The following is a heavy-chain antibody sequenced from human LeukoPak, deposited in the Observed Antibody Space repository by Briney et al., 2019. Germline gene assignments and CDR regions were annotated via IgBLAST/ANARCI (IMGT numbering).Heavy chain of an antibody. V-gene: IGHV3-30*04. CDR2: ISYDGSNK. D-gene: IGHD1-26*01. CDR1: GFTFSSYA. Sequence: GGSLRLSCAASGFTFSSYAMHWVRQAPGRGLEWVAVISYDGSNKYYADSVKGRFTISRDNSKNTLYLQMNSLRAEDTAVYYCARDLYSGSYSKALDYWGQGTLVTVSS. CDR3: ARDLYSGSYSKALDY. J-gene: IGHJ4*02.